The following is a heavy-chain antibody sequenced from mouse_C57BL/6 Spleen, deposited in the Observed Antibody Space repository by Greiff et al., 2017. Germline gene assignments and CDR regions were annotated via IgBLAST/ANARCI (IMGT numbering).Heavy chain of an antibody. CDR1: GFTFSDYG. CDR3: ARGPRYDGYPGMDY. V-gene: IGHV5-17*01. D-gene: IGHD2-3*01. J-gene: IGHJ4*01. CDR2: ISSGSSTI. Sequence: EVKLVESGGGLVKPGGSLKLSCAASGFTFSDYGMHWVRQAPEKGLEWVAYISSGSSTIHYADTVKGRFTFSRDNAKNTLFLQMTSLRSEDTAMYYCARGPRYDGYPGMDYWGQGTSVTVSS.